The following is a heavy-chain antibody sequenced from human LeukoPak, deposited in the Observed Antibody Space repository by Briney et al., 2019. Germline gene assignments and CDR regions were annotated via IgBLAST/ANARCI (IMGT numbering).Heavy chain of an antibody. CDR3: ARDLAGTTDYYYYYYMDV. CDR2: IYTRGST. Sequence: PSETLSLTCTVSGGSISSYYWSWIRQPAGKGLEWIGRIYTRGSTNYNPSLKSRVTMSVDTSKNQFSLKLSSVTAADTAVYYCARDLAGTTDYYYYYYMDVWGKGTTVTVSS. D-gene: IGHD1-7*01. J-gene: IGHJ6*03. CDR1: GGSISSYY. V-gene: IGHV4-4*07.